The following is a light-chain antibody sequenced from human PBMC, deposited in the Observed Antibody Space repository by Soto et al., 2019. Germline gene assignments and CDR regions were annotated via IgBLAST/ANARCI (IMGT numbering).Light chain of an antibody. CDR3: QQHENYPLT. Sequence: DIQMTQSPSALSASVGDRVNITCRASQSISTWLAWYQQKPGEAPKLLIYAASTLQSGVPSRFSGSGSGTEFTLTISSLQPEDFATYYCQQHENYPLTFGRGTRLEIK. CDR2: AAS. V-gene: IGKV1-5*01. CDR1: QSISTW. J-gene: IGKJ5*01.